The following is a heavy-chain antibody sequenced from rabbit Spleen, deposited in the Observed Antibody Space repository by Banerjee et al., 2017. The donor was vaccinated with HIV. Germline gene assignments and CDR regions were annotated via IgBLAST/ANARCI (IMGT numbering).Heavy chain of an antibody. V-gene: IGHV1S45*01. D-gene: IGHD8-1*01. Sequence: QEQLVESGGGLVQPGGSLKLSCKASGFDFSGYGVSWVRQAPGKGLEWIACIYAGSSGSTYSASWAKGRFTISKTSSTTVTLQMTSLTAADTATYFCARDAGSSFSTYGMDLWGQGTLVTVS. CDR1: GFDFSGYG. J-gene: IGHJ6*01. CDR3: ARDAGSSFSTYGMDL. CDR2: IYAGSSGST.